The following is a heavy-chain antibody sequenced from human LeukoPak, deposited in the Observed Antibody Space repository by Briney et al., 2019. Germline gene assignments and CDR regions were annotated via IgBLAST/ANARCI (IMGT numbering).Heavy chain of an antibody. J-gene: IGHJ4*02. CDR3: VKDDRAPRAAAAGYFDY. V-gene: IGHV3-23*01. D-gene: IGHD6-13*01. CDR2: ISGSGGST. Sequence: GGSLRLSCAASGFTFSSYAMSWVRQAPGKGLEWVSAISGSGGSTYYADSVKGRFTISRDNSKNTLYLQMNSLRAEDTAVYYCVKDDRAPRAAAAGYFDYWGQGALVTVSS. CDR1: GFTFSSYA.